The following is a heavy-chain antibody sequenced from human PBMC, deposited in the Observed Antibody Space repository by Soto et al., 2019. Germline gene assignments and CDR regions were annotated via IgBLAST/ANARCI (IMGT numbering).Heavy chain of an antibody. J-gene: IGHJ3*02. Sequence: PGGSLRLSCAASGFKFRTYTMNWVRQAPGKGLDWLSSISSTSTYIYYADSVKGRFTTSRDSAENSLYLQMNSLRVEDTAVYYCAKGAPGDYYDSSGLDAFDIWGQGTLVTVSS. V-gene: IGHV3-21*06. CDR2: ISSTSTYI. D-gene: IGHD3-22*01. CDR3: AKGAPGDYYDSSGLDAFDI. CDR1: GFKFRTYT.